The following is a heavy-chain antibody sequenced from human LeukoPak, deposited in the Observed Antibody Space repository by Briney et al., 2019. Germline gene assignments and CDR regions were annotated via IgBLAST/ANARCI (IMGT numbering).Heavy chain of an antibody. CDR1: GSTFSSYG. CDR3: AKGRYSYGSGAFDI. J-gene: IGHJ3*02. V-gene: IGHV3-33*06. CDR2: IWYDGSNK. D-gene: IGHD5-18*01. Sequence: PGGSLRLSCAASGSTFSSYGMHWVRQAPGKGLEWVAVIWYDGSNKYYADSVKGRFTISRDNSKNTLYLQMNSLRAEDTAVYYCAKGRYSYGSGAFDIWGQGTVVTVSS.